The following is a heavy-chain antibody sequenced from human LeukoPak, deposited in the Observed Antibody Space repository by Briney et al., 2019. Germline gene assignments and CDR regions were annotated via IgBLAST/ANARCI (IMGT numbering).Heavy chain of an antibody. Sequence: GGSLRLSCAASGFTFSSYAMHWVRQAPGKGLEWVAVISYDGSNKYYADSVKGRFTISRDNSKNTLYLQMNSLRAEDTAVYYCARASAAAGIKEFDYWGQGTLVTVSS. J-gene: IGHJ4*02. CDR2: ISYDGSNK. CDR3: ARASAAAGIKEFDY. D-gene: IGHD6-13*01. V-gene: IGHV3-30-3*01. CDR1: GFTFSSYA.